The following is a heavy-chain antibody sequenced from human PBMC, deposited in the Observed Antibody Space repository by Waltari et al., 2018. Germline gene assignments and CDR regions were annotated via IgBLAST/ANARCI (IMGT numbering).Heavy chain of an antibody. CDR2: INADNGNT. CDR1: GYTFTSYA. CDR3: ARDLPAGGSSSWWFDP. V-gene: IGHV1-3*01. J-gene: IGHJ5*02. Sequence: QVQLVQSGAEVKKPGASVKVSCKASGYTFTSYAMHWVRQATGQRLEWMGWINADNGNTKHSQKFQGRFTITRDTSASTAYMELSSLRSEDTAVYYCARDLPAGGSSSWWFDPWGQGTLVTVSS. D-gene: IGHD6-6*01.